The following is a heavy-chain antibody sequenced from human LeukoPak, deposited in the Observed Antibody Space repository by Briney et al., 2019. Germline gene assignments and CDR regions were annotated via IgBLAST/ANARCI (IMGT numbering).Heavy chain of an antibody. CDR1: GYTLTELS. CDR2: FDPEDGET. D-gene: IGHD1/OR15-1a*01. CDR3: ATTSLPTNKAAFDI. Sequence: ASVTVSCKVSGYTLTELSMHWARQAPGKGLEWMGGFDPEDGETIYAQKFQGRVTMTEDTSTDTAYMELSSLRSEDTAVYYCATTSLPTNKAAFDIWGQGTMVTVSS. V-gene: IGHV1-24*01. J-gene: IGHJ3*02.